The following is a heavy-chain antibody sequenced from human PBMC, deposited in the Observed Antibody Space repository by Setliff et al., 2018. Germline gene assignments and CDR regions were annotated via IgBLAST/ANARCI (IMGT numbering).Heavy chain of an antibody. V-gene: IGHV1-2*04. CDR3: ARVRSYGSGNYYYYYYDMDV. D-gene: IGHD3-10*01. J-gene: IGHJ6*02. Sequence: ASVKVSCKASGYTFTGYYMHWVRQAPGQGLEWMGWINPNSGGTNYAQKFQGWVTMTRDTSISTAYMELSRLSSVTAADTALYYCARVRSYGSGNYYYYYYDMDVWGQGTTVTVSS. CDR2: INPNSGGT. CDR1: GYTFTGYY.